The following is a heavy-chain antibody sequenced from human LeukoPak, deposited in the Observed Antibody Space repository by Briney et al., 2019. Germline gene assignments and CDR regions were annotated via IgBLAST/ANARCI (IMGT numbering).Heavy chain of an antibody. J-gene: IGHJ4*02. D-gene: IGHD3-16*01. Sequence: SETLSLTCTVSGGSINSHYWSWIRQPPGRGLEWIGDIYYSGSTIYNPSLKSRVTISVDTSKNQFSLNLRSVTAADTAVYYCARIDYATFDCWGPGTLVTVSS. V-gene: IGHV4-59*11. CDR1: GGSINSHY. CDR2: IYYSGST. CDR3: ARIDYATFDC.